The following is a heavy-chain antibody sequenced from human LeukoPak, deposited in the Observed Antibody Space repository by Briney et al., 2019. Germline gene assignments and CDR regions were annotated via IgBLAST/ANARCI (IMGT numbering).Heavy chain of an antibody. Sequence: GGSLRLSCAASGVTVSSNYMSWVRQVPGKGPEWVAVLYSNGNTFYGESVKGRFIISRDNSRNTVFLQMNILRVEDTAVYYCTRWNGGDWYFDHWGRGTLDTVSS. CDR3: TRWNGGDWYFDH. CDR1: GVTVSSNY. J-gene: IGHJ2*01. CDR2: LYSNGNT. V-gene: IGHV3-53*01. D-gene: IGHD1-1*01.